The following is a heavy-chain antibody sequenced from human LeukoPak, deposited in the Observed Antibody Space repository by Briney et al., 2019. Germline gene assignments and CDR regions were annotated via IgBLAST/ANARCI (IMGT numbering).Heavy chain of an antibody. CDR1: GGSISSYY. V-gene: IGHV4-59*08. CDR3: ARRRSLDY. J-gene: IGHJ4*02. Sequence: SETLSLTCTVSGGSISSYYWSWIRQPPGKGLEWIGYIYYSGSTNYNPSLKSRVTISVDASKNQFSLKLSSVTAADTAVYYCARRRSLDYWGQGTLVTVSS. D-gene: IGHD1-26*01. CDR2: IYYSGST.